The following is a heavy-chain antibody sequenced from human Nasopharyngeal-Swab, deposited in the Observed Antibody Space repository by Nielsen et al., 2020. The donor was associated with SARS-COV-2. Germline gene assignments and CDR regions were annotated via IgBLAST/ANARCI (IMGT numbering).Heavy chain of an antibody. V-gene: IGHV3-23*01. J-gene: IGHJ3*02. CDR2: ISGSGTT. CDR1: GFTFSSYA. CDR3: AKGDTNGANDAFDI. Sequence: GESLKISCAASGFTFSSYAMSWVRQAPGKGLEWVSAISGSGTTYYADSVKGRLTISRDNSKNTLSLQMNSLRAEDTAVYYCAKGDTNGANDAFDIWGQGTMVTVSS. D-gene: IGHD2-8*01.